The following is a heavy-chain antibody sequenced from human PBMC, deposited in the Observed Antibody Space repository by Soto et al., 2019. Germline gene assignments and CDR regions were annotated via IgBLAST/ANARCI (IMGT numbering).Heavy chain of an antibody. J-gene: IGHJ5*02. CDR3: ARGLGSSWFFL. Sequence: GGSLRLSCAASGFTFSSYGMHWVRQAPGKGLEWVAVISYDGSNKYYADSVKGRFTISRDNSKNTLYLQMNSLRADDTAIYYCARGLGSSWFFLWGQGTLVTVSS. V-gene: IGHV3-30*03. CDR1: GFTFSSYG. CDR2: ISYDGSNK. D-gene: IGHD6-13*01.